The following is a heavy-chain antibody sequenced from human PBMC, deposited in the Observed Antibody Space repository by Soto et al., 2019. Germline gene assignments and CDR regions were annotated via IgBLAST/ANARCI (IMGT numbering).Heavy chain of an antibody. CDR3: ARPYRGQLPRRGDYYYALDV. D-gene: IGHD2-2*01. CDR1: GFFFNNYD. J-gene: IGHJ6*02. CDR2: IGAADDP. V-gene: IGHV3-13*05. Sequence: QLVESGGGLTQAGGSLRLSCVGSGFFFNNYDMHWVRQVRGKGLEWVSAIGAADDPYYSVSVKGRFIVSRDNAQKSWYLKKNTRRAAERVFFFGARPYRGQLPRRGDYYYALDVWGRGTTVTVSS.